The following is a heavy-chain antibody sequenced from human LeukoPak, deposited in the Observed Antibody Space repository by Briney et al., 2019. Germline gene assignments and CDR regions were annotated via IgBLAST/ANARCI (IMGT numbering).Heavy chain of an antibody. J-gene: IGHJ5*02. V-gene: IGHV3-53*04. CDR2: IYSGGST. D-gene: IGHD4-17*01. CDR3: AGGGNYGDYGWFDP. CDR1: GFTVSSNY. Sequence: GGSLRLSCAASGFTVSSNYMSWVRQAPGKGLEWVSVIYSGGSTYYADSVKGRFTISRHNSKNTLYPQMNSLRAEDTAVYYCAGGGNYGDYGWFDPWGQGTLVTVSS.